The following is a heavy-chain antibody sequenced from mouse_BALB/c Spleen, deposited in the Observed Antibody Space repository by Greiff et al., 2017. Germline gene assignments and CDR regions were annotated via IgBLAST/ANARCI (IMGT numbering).Heavy chain of an antibody. D-gene: IGHD1-3*01. J-gene: IGHJ2*01. CDR3: ARQPGLTDFDY. V-gene: IGHV5-6-2*01. CDR1: GFTFSSYY. CDR2: INSNGGST. Sequence: EVKLVESGGGLVKLGGSLKLSCAASGFTFSSYYMSWVRQTPEKRLELVAAINSNGGSTYYPDTVKGRFTISRDNAKNTLYLQMSSLKSEDTALYYCARQPGLTDFDYWGQGTTLTVSS.